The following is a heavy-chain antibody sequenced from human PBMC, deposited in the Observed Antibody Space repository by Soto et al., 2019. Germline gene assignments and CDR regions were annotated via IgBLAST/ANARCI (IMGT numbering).Heavy chain of an antibody. V-gene: IGHV3-30*18. CDR1: GFTFSSYG. J-gene: IGHJ6*02. CDR3: AKDSEPGWYVNYYYYYGMDV. D-gene: IGHD6-19*01. CDR2: ISYDGSNK. Sequence: GGSLRLSCAASGFTFSSYGMHWVRQAPGKGLEWVAVISYDGSNKYYADSVKGRFTISRDNSKNTLYLQMNSLRAEDTAVYYCAKDSEPGWYVNYYYYYGMDVWGQGTTVTVSS.